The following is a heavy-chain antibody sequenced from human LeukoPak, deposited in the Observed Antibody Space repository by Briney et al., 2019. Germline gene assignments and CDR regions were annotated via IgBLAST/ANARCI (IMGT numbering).Heavy chain of an antibody. D-gene: IGHD5-18*01. J-gene: IGHJ4*02. V-gene: IGHV3-21*01. CDR2: ISSSSSYI. Sequence: GSLRLSFAASGFPFSSYSMNWVRPAPGKGLEWVSSISSSSSYIYYADSVKGRFTISRDNAKNSLYLQMNSLRAEDTAVYYCARDIARIQLWSDARDYWGQGTLVTVSS. CDR1: GFPFSSYS. CDR3: ARDIARIQLWSDARDY.